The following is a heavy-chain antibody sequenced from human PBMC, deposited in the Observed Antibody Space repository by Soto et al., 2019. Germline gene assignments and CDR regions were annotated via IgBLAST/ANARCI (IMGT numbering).Heavy chain of an antibody. CDR2: IYIRATT. CDR3: ARNPYVRGNYYCFGP. J-gene: IGHJ5*02. V-gene: IGHV4-4*07. D-gene: IGHD3-10*02. Sequence: TSETLSLTCSVSGDSIRSYFWSWVRQPAGQGLEWIGHIYIRATTSYNPSLEGRVTLSLDTSKNQVSLVVTSVTAADTAVDYCARNPYVRGNYYCFGPWGPGTLVTVSS. CDR1: GDSIRSYF.